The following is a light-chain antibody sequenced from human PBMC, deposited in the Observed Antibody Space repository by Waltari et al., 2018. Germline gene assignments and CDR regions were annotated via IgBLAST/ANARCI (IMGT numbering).Light chain of an antibody. J-gene: IGKJ2*01. CDR1: QGISNS. CDR2: GAS. Sequence: DIQMTQSPSSLSASVGDRVTITCRASQGISNSLAWYQQKPVKAPKLLLYGASRLERGVPPRFSGSGSGTDYTLTSSSLQPDDFATYYCQQYYFTPYTFGQGTKLDIK. CDR3: QQYYFTPYT. V-gene: IGKV1-NL1*01.